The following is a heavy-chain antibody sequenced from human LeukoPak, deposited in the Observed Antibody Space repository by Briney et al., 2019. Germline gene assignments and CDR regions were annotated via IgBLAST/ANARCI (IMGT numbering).Heavy chain of an antibody. D-gene: IGHD6-19*01. CDR1: EFSFSSYT. V-gene: IGHV3-48*04. Sequence: GGSLRLTCAASEFSFSSYTMNWVRQAPGKGLEWVSYISSSSGTINYGDSVKGRFTISRDNAKNSLYLQMNSLRAEDTAVYYCARDREQWLGGVYYYYMDVWGKGTTVTVSS. CDR2: ISSSSGTI. J-gene: IGHJ6*03. CDR3: ARDREQWLGGVYYYYMDV.